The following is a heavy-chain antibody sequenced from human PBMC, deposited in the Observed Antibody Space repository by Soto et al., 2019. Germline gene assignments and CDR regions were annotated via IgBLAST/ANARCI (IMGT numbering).Heavy chain of an antibody. CDR2: INHSGST. CDR3: ATWGRYCSGGSCYPPLSR. D-gene: IGHD2-15*01. CDR1: GGSFSGFY. J-gene: IGHJ4*02. Sequence: QVQLQQWGAGLLKPSETLSLTCAVYGGSFSGFYWSWIRQPPGKGLEWIGEINHSGSTNYNPSLKSRVTISVDTSKSQFSLKLSSVTAADTAVYYCATWGRYCSGGSCYPPLSRWGQGTLVTVSS. V-gene: IGHV4-34*01.